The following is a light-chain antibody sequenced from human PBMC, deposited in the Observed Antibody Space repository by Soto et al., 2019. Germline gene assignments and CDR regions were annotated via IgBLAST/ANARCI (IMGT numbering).Light chain of an antibody. Sequence: QSVLTQPASVSGSPGQSITISCTGTTSDIGTYNLVSWYQHHPGKAPKLIIFENNKRPSGVSARFSGSKSANTASLTISGLQAEDEADYFCCSYARSVAFVFGGGTKLTVL. CDR1: TSDIGTYNL. J-gene: IGLJ2*01. V-gene: IGLV2-23*02. CDR3: CSYARSVAFV. CDR2: ENN.